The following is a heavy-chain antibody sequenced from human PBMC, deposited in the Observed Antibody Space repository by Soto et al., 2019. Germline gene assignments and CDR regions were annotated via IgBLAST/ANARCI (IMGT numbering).Heavy chain of an antibody. CDR3: ARDETDIVLMVYANDAFAI. CDR2: ISSSSSTI. V-gene: IGHV3-48*01. D-gene: IGHD2-8*01. CDR1: GFTFSSYS. Sequence: EVQLVESGGGLVQPGGSLRLSCAASGFTFSSYSMNWVRQAPGKGLEWVSYISSSSSTIYYADSVKGRFTISRDNAKNSLYLQMNSLRAEDTAVYYCARDETDIVLMVYANDAFAIWGQGTMVTVSS. J-gene: IGHJ3*02.